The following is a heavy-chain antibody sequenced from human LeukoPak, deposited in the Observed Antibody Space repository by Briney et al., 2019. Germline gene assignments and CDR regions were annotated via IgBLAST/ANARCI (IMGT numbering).Heavy chain of an antibody. CDR1: GGSFSGYY. J-gene: IGHJ4*02. V-gene: IGHV4-59*12. D-gene: IGHD3-10*01. CDR3: ARGLGSGSYYHY. Sequence: PSETLSLTCAVYGGSFSGYYWSWIRQPPGKGLEWIGYIYYSGSTNYNPSLKSRVTISVDTSKNQFSLKLSSVTAADTAVYYCARGLGSGSYYHYWGQGTLVTVSS. CDR2: IYYSGST.